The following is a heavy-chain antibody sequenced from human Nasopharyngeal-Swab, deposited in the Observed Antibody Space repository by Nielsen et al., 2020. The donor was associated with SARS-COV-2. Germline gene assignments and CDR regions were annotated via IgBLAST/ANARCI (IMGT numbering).Heavy chain of an antibody. CDR2: IIPIFGTA. CDR1: GGTFSSYA. CDR3: ARSIVPGYSSSWAPGIFDY. D-gene: IGHD6-13*01. J-gene: IGHJ4*02. Sequence: SVKVSCKASGGTFSSYAISWVRQAPGQGLEWMGGIIPIFGTANYAQKFQGRVTITADESTSTAYMELSGLRSEDTAVYYCARSIVPGYSSSWAPGIFDYWGQGTLVTVSS. V-gene: IGHV1-69*13.